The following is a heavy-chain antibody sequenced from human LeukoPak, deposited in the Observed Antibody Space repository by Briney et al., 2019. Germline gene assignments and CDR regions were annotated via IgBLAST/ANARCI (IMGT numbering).Heavy chain of an antibody. D-gene: IGHD1-20*01. J-gene: IGHJ3*02. CDR2: ISHDGYHE. V-gene: IGHV3-30-3*01. Sequence: QPGRSLRLSCAASGFAFSQFTVHWVRQAPGKGLEWVAVISHDGYHEYYADSVKGRFTISRDNSRNTLFLQMNSLRADDTAVYYCARVGYNYDLGNAFDIWGQGTVVTVSS. CDR1: GFAFSQFT. CDR3: ARVGYNYDLGNAFDI.